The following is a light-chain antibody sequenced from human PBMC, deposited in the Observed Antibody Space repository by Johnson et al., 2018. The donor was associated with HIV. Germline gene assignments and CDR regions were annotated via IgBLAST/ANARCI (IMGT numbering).Light chain of an antibody. J-gene: IGLJ1*01. CDR3: GTWDSSLCAYV. V-gene: IGLV1-51*01. CDR2: DSY. Sequence: QSVLTQPPSVSAAPGQKVTISCSGNSSNIGNNYVSWYQQLPGTAPKLLIYDSYSRPSGIPVRFSGSKSGTSATLDIIGLQTGYEADYYCGTWDSSLCAYVFGTGTRVTAL. CDR1: SSNIGNNY.